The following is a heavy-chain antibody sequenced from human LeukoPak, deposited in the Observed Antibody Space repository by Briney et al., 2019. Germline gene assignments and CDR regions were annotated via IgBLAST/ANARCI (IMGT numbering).Heavy chain of an antibody. CDR2: LNPNTGGT. CDR3: ARVPDIYCPSTSCVDY. CDR1: GYAFTAFY. V-gene: IGHV1-2*06. J-gene: IGHJ4*02. Sequence: ASVQVSCKASGYAFTAFYIHWVRQAPGQGLEWMGRLNPNTGGTIHAQKFQGRVTISRDTSISTAHMELSSLRSDDTAVYYCARVPDIYCPSTSCVDYWGQGTLVTVSS. D-gene: IGHD2-2*01.